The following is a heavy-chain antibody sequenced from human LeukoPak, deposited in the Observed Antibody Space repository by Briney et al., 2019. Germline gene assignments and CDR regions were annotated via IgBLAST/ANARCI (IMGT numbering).Heavy chain of an antibody. CDR3: ATGPPLSTPHARYCSSTSCYFYYYYYGMDV. J-gene: IGHJ6*02. D-gene: IGHD2-2*01. CDR2: FDPEDGET. V-gene: IGHV1-24*01. Sequence: GASVKVSCKVSGYTLTELSMHWVRQAPGKGLEWMGGFDPEDGETTYAQKFQGRVTMTEDTSTDTAYMELSSLRSEDTAVYYCATGPPLSTPHARYCSSTSCYFYYYYYGMDVWGQGTTVTVSS. CDR1: GYTLTELS.